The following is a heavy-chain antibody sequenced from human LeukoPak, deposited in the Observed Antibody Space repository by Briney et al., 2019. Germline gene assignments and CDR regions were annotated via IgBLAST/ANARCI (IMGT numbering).Heavy chain of an antibody. J-gene: IGHJ4*02. D-gene: IGHD2-15*01. Sequence: GASVKVSCKASGYTFTSYYMHWVRQAPGQGLEWMGWSSAYNGNTNYAQKLQGRVTMTTDTSTSTAYMELRSLRSDDTAVYHCARWRRYCSGGSCYAYWGQGTLVTVSS. V-gene: IGHV1-18*04. CDR3: ARWRRYCSGGSCYAY. CDR2: SSAYNGNT. CDR1: GYTFTSYY.